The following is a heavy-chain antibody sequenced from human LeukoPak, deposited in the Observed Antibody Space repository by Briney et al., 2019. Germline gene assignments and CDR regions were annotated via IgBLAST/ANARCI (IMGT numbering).Heavy chain of an antibody. D-gene: IGHD3-10*01. V-gene: IGHV3-30*18. CDR1: EFTFSNYA. Sequence: TGGSLRLSCAASEFTFSNYAMHWVRQAPGKGLEWVAVISYDGRNQYYVDSVKGRFTISRDNSKNTLYLQMSNLRAGDTAVYYCAKVIGAGNYYEFPYYYYGFDVWGQGTTVTVSS. CDR2: ISYDGRNQ. CDR3: AKVIGAGNYYEFPYYYYGFDV. J-gene: IGHJ6*02.